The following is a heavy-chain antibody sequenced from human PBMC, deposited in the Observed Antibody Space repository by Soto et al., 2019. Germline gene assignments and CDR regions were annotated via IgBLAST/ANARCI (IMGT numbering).Heavy chain of an antibody. Sequence: GESLKISCKASGYSFTTYWIGWVRQMPGKGLEWMGIIYPGDPDTRYSPSFQGQVTISADKSTNTAYLQWSSLKASDTAMYYCARSGDYGDFEGAYYYYGMDVWGQGTTVTVSS. V-gene: IGHV5-51*01. J-gene: IGHJ6*02. CDR3: ARSGDYGDFEGAYYYYGMDV. CDR2: IYPGDPDT. D-gene: IGHD4-17*01. CDR1: GYSFTTYW.